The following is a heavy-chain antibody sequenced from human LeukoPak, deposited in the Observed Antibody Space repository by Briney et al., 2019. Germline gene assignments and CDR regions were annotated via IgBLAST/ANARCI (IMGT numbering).Heavy chain of an antibody. CDR3: ARDISDGDLDP. D-gene: IGHD4-17*01. CDR1: GYSFTKYA. Sequence: ASVTVSCMASGYSFTKYAVHWVRQVPGQGLEWMGWVNGGDGNRKYSQKFQGRVTFTRDQSAGTAYMELRSLRSEDTAMYYCARDISDGDLDPWSQGTLVIVSS. J-gene: IGHJ5*02. CDR2: VNGGDGNR. V-gene: IGHV1-3*01.